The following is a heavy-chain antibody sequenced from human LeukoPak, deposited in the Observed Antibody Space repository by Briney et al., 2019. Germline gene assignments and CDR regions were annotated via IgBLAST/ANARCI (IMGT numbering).Heavy chain of an antibody. CDR1: GFTFSSYW. Sequence: QSGGSLRLSCAASGFTFSSYWMSWVRQAPGKGLEWVANIKQDGSEKYYVDSVKGRFTISRDNAKNSLYLQMNSLRAEDTAVYYCARPRGYCSSTSCYGSGGPSHFDYWGQGTLVTVSS. J-gene: IGHJ4*02. CDR2: IKQDGSEK. D-gene: IGHD2-2*01. V-gene: IGHV3-7*01. CDR3: ARPRGYCSSTSCYGSGGPSHFDY.